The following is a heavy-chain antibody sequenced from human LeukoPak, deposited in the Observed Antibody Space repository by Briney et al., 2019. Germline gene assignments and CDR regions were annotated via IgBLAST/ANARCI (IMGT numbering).Heavy chain of an antibody. J-gene: IGHJ4*02. CDR3: TRREAPGIAAADSDY. V-gene: IGHV3-73*01. CDR1: GFTFSGSA. CDR2: VRSKTHTYAT. D-gene: IGHD6-13*01. Sequence: PGGSLRLSCAASGFTFSGSAIHWVRQASGKGLEWVGRVRSKTHTYATAYAASVKGRFTISRDDSKNTAYLQMNSLKTEDTAVYYCTRREAPGIAAADSDYWGQGTLVTVSS.